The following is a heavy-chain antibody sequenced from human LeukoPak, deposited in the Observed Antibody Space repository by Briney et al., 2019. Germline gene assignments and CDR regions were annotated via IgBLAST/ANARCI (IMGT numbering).Heavy chain of an antibody. J-gene: IGHJ4*02. CDR1: GFSFSNYA. D-gene: IGHD5-18*01. CDR3: ARDSYGLDY. Sequence: PGRSLRLSCAASGFSFSNYAMHWVRQAPGKGLEWVAVISYDGSNKYYADSVKGRFTISRDNSKNTLYLQMNSLRGEDTAVYYCARDSYGLDYWGQGTLATVSS. V-gene: IGHV3-30-3*01. CDR2: ISYDGSNK.